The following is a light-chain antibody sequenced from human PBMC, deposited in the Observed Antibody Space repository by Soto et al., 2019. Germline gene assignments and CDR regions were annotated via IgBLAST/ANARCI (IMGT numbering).Light chain of an antibody. Sequence: EIVLTQSPGTLSLSPGERATLSCRASQSVSSSYLAWYQQKPGQAPRLLIYGASSRATGIPDRFSGSGSGTDFTITISRLEPEDFAVYYCQQYGSSPQTFGGGTKVDIK. CDR1: QSVSSSY. V-gene: IGKV3-20*01. CDR2: GAS. J-gene: IGKJ4*01. CDR3: QQYGSSPQT.